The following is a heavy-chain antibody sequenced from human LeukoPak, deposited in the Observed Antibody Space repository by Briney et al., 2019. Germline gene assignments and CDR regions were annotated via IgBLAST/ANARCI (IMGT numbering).Heavy chain of an antibody. D-gene: IGHD5-24*01. Sequence: ASVKVSCKASGYTFTGYYMHWVRQAPGQGLEWMGWINPNSGGTNYAQKFQGRVTMTRDTSISTAYMELNRLRSDDTAVYYCARGRDGYNLRLDYWGQGTLVTVSS. CDR1: GYTFTGYY. V-gene: IGHV1-2*02. CDR2: INPNSGGT. J-gene: IGHJ4*02. CDR3: ARGRDGYNLRLDY.